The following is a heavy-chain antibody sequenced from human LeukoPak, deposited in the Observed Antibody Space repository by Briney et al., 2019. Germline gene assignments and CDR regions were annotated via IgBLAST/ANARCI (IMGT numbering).Heavy chain of an antibody. V-gene: IGHV4-38-2*02. CDR2: IHHSGST. CDR1: GYSISSGYY. J-gene: IGHJ5*02. CDR3: AKGAGGFSYYNWFDP. Sequence: SETLSLTCTVSGYSISSGYYWGWIRQPPGKGLEWIGSIHHSGSTYYNPSLKSRVTISVDTSKNQFSLKLASVTAADTAIYYCAKGAGGFSYYNWFDPWGQGTLVTVSS. D-gene: IGHD5-18*01.